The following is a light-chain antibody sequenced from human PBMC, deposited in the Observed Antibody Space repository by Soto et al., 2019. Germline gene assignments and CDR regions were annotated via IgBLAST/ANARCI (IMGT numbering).Light chain of an antibody. V-gene: IGKV3-20*01. Sequence: EHALTQTPPTLAVSGKALETLXRRASQSVSSNLAWYQQKPGQAPRLLIYGASSRATGIPDRFSGSGSGTDFALTISSLEPEEFAVYYCQPYSSSAWTVGGGTKVDIK. J-gene: IGKJ4*02. CDR1: QSVSSN. CDR2: GAS. CDR3: QPYSSSAWT.